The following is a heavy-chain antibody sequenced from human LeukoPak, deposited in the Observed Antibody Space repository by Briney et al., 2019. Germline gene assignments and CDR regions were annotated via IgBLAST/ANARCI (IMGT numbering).Heavy chain of an antibody. V-gene: IGHV1-18*01. D-gene: IGHD6-6*01. CDR1: GYTFTSYG. Sequence: WASVKVSCKASGYTFTSYGISWVRQAPGQGLEWMGWISAYNGNTNYAQKLQGRVTMTTDTSTSTAYMELRSLRSDDTAVYYCARDREQLVRADPFDYWGQGTLVTVSS. CDR2: ISAYNGNT. CDR3: ARDREQLVRADPFDY. J-gene: IGHJ4*02.